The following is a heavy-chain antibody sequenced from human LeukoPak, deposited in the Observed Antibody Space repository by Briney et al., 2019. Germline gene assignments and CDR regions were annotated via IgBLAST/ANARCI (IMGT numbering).Heavy chain of an antibody. CDR3: AKRSKVRGVQSDAFDL. CDR2: VLYDGSLK. D-gene: IGHD3-10*01. V-gene: IGHV3-30*02. CDR1: GFTFSSYG. J-gene: IGHJ3*01. Sequence: GGSLRLSCAASGFTFSSYGMHWVRQAPGKGLEWVAFVLYDGSLKYYADSVRGRVTISRDNSKNTLYLQMNSLRAEDTAVYYCAKRSKVRGVQSDAFDLWGQGTIVTVSS.